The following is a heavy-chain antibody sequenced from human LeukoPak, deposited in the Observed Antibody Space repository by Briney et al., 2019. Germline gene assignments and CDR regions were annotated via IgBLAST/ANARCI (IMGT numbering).Heavy chain of an antibody. D-gene: IGHD6-13*01. Sequence: GGSLRLSCAASGFTFSDYYMSWIRQAPGKGLEWVSYISSGGSTIYYADSVKGRFTISRDNAKNSLYLQMNSLRAEDTAVYYCARVRYSSSWKLFDYWGQGTLVTVSS. CDR1: GFTFSDYY. J-gene: IGHJ4*02. CDR3: ARVRYSSSWKLFDY. V-gene: IGHV3-11*01. CDR2: ISSGGSTI.